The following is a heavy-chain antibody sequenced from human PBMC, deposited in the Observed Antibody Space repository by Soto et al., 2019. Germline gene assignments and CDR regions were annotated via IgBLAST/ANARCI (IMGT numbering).Heavy chain of an antibody. V-gene: IGHV3-23*01. CDR3: AKDSSGWSYFDY. D-gene: IGHD6-19*01. J-gene: IGHJ4*02. Sequence: GALRLSCAASGFIFNNFAMTWVRQVAGKGLEWVSAISGSGGSTYYADSVKGRFTISRDNSKNTLYLQMNSLRAEDTAVYYWAKDSSGWSYFDYWGQGTLVTVSS. CDR1: GFIFNNFA. CDR2: ISGSGGST.